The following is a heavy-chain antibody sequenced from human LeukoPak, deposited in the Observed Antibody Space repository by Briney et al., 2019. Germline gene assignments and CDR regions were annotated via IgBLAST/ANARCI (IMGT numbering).Heavy chain of an antibody. J-gene: IGHJ4*02. CDR3: ARHDSGYDLDF. D-gene: IGHD5-12*01. Sequence: ASETLSLNCSVSGAYISSYYWSWIRQPPGKGLEWIGYLSYSGSTYYNPSLKSRVSISVDTSKNQFSLRLRSVTAADTALYDCARHDSGYDLDFWGQGTLVTVSS. CDR2: LSYSGST. CDR1: GAYISSYY. V-gene: IGHV4-59*08.